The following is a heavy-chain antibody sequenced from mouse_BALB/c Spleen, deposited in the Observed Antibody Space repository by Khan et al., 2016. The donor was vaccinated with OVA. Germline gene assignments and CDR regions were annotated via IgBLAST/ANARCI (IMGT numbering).Heavy chain of an antibody. CDR1: GFSLTNYG. V-gene: IGHV2-6*02. D-gene: IGHD2-3*01. CDR3: ARWFDGYSSLYAMDY. CDR2: IWSDGST. J-gene: IGHJ4*01. Sequence: QVQLKQSGPGLVAPSQSLSITCTVSGFSLTNYGVHWVRQPPGKGLEWLVVIWSDGSTNYNSVLKSRLGISKDNSKSQVFLKMNSLQTDDTAMYYCARWFDGYSSLYAMDYWSQGTSVTVSS.